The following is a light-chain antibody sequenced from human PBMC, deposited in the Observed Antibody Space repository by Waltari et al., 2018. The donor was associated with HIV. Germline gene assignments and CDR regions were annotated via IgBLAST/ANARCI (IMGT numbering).Light chain of an antibody. CDR1: NIGSEG. Sequence: SYVLTQPPPVSVAPGKPARITCGGNNIGSEGVTWYQQKPGQAPVSVIFYDSDRPSGIPERFSGSNTGNTATLTISGVEAGDEADYSCQVWDSDSDHWVFGGGTKLTVL. V-gene: IGLV3-21*04. CDR3: QVWDSDSDHWV. J-gene: IGLJ3*02. CDR2: YDS.